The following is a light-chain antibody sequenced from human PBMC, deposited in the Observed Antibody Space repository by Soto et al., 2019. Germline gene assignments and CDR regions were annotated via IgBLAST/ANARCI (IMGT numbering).Light chain of an antibody. CDR1: QSISSY. CDR2: AAS. V-gene: IGKV1-39*01. Sequence: DIQMTQSPSSRSASVGDRVTITCRSSQSISSYLNWYQQKPGKAPKLLIYAASSLQSGVPSRFSGSGSGTDFTLTISSLQPEDFATYYCRQSYSTPLTFGGGTKVDIK. CDR3: RQSYSTPLT. J-gene: IGKJ4*01.